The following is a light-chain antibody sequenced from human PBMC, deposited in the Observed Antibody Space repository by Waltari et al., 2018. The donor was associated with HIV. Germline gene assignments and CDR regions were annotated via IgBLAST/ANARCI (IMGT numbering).Light chain of an antibody. J-gene: IGLJ3*02. CDR2: NAN. CDR3: SSYVTGGSLL. CDR1: DIDIGLYDY. V-gene: IGLV2-14*01. Sequence: QSALTQPASVSGSPGQSVTISCIGSDIDIGLYDYISWYHHPPNSAPRLVVFNANSRPSGSPFRFAGSKSGNTASLTISGLQADDEGVYYCSSYVTGGSLLFGGGTQVTVL.